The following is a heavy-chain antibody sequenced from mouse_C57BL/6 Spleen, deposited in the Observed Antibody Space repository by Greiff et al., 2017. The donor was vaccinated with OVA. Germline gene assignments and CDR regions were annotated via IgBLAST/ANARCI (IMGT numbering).Heavy chain of an antibody. CDR2: IDPEDGET. D-gene: IGHD1-1*01. V-gene: IGHV14-2*01. CDR1: GFNIKDYY. Sequence: EVQRVESGAELVKPGASVKLSCTASGFNIKDYYMHWVKQRTEQGLEWIGRIDPEDGETKYAPKFQGKATITADTSSNTAYLQLSSLTSEDTAVDYCAASVITTVVAFDYWGQGTTLTVSS. CDR3: AASVITTVVAFDY. J-gene: IGHJ2*01.